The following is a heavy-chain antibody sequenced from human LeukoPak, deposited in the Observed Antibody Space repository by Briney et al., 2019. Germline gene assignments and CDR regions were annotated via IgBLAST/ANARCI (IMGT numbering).Heavy chain of an antibody. J-gene: IGHJ4*02. CDR3: ARGQDSSGWYGTLNY. D-gene: IGHD6-19*01. CDR1: GGSFSGYY. Sequence: PSETLSLTCAVYGGSFSGYYWTWLRQPPGKGLEWIGEINHSGSTNYNPSLKSRVTISVDTSKNQFSLKLSSVTAADTAVYYCARGQDSSGWYGTLNYWGQGTLVTVSS. CDR2: INHSGST. V-gene: IGHV4-34*01.